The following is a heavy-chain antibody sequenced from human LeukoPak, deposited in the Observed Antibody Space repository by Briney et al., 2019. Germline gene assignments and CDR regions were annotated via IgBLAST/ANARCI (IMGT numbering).Heavy chain of an antibody. D-gene: IGHD2-21*01. V-gene: IGHV4-38-2*01. CDR1: GYSISSGYY. CDR3: ARGWDVVVIAPFDY. CDR2: IYHSGST. Sequence: SETLSLTCAVSGYSISSGYYWGWIRQPPGKGLEWIGSIYHSGSTYYNPSLKSRVTISVDTSKNRFSLKLSSVTAADTAVYYCARGWDVVVIAPFDYWGQGTLVTVSS. J-gene: IGHJ4*02.